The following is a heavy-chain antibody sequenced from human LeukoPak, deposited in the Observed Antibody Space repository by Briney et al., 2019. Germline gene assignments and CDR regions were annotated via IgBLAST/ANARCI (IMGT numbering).Heavy chain of an antibody. V-gene: IGHV4-59*01. Sequence: PSETLSLTCSVSGGSIISYSWNWIRQPPGKGLEWIGYIYYSGSTNYNPSLKSRVTMSVDTSKNQFSLKLNSVSAAGTAVYYCARADSSSWFNWGQGTLVTVSS. CDR2: IYYSGST. CDR1: GGSIISYS. D-gene: IGHD6-13*01. CDR3: ARADSSSWFN. J-gene: IGHJ4*02.